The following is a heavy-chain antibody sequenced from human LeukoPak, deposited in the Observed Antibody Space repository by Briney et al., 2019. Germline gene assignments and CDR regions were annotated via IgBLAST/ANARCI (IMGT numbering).Heavy chain of an antibody. CDR2: ISTSGSRI. V-gene: IGHV3-48*03. Sequence: GGSLRLSCAASGFSFCSYDMNSVRQAPGKGLEWLSYISTSGSRILYADSVKGRFTISRDNAKRSLYLQMNSLRAEDTAVYYCARYSYGWGLGYWGQGTLGTVSS. CDR3: ARYSYGWGLGY. J-gene: IGHJ4*02. CDR1: GFSFCSYD. D-gene: IGHD5-18*01.